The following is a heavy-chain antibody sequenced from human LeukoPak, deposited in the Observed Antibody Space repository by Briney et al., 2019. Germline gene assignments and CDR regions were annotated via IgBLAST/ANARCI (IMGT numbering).Heavy chain of an antibody. V-gene: IGHV3-23*01. CDR1: GFTFTSYA. J-gene: IGHJ4*02. D-gene: IGHD2/OR15-2a*01. Sequence: GGSLRLSCAASGFTFTSYALDWVRQAPGKGLEWISVISGGGDSTHYADSVKGRFTISRDNSKNTVYLQMNSLRVEDTAVYYCARDEYKADAYWGQGTLVTVSS. CDR2: ISGGGDST. CDR3: ARDEYKADAY.